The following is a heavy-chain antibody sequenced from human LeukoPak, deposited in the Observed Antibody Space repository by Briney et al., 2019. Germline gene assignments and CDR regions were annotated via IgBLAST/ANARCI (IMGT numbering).Heavy chain of an antibody. D-gene: IGHD5-12*01. J-gene: IGHJ4*02. CDR2: IIPILGIA. Sequence: SVKVSCKASGGTFSSYAISWVRQAPGQGLEWMGRIIPILGIANYAQKFQGRVTITADKSTSTAYMELSSLRSEDTAVYYCARGSGYDFVISFDYWGQGTLVTVSS. V-gene: IGHV1-69*04. CDR1: GGTFSSYA. CDR3: ARGSGYDFVISFDY.